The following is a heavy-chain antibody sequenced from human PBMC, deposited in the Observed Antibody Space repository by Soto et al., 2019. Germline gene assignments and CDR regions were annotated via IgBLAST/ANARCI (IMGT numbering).Heavy chain of an antibody. D-gene: IGHD3-10*01. Sequence: QLQLQESGPGLVKPSETLSLTCSVSGGSISTSSYFWGWIRQPPGKGLEWVGAVHYSGSANYRSSLQSRVTISVDTSQNQFSLRLRSVTVADTAVYYCARHRWGSGSYSGLLDFWGQGALVTVSS. V-gene: IGHV4-39*01. J-gene: IGHJ4*02. CDR2: VHYSGSA. CDR3: ARHRWGSGSYSGLLDF. CDR1: GGSISTSSYF.